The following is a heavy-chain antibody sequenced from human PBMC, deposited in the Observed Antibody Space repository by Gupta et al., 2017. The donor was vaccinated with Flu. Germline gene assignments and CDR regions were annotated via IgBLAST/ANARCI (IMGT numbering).Heavy chain of an antibody. CDR3: SAARFNIADWAFDL. Sequence: QTQLVQSGPEVMKPGTSVKVSCKTSGFTFTSSAVQWVRQTRGQRLEWIGWIVVGSGVTDLAQKFQERVTVTRDTPTSKVYMEMSNLRSEDTAVYYCSAARFNIADWAFDLWGQGTMVTVSS. V-gene: IGHV1-58*01. J-gene: IGHJ3*01. CDR1: GFTFTSSA. CDR2: IVVGSGVT. D-gene: IGHD2/OR15-2a*01.